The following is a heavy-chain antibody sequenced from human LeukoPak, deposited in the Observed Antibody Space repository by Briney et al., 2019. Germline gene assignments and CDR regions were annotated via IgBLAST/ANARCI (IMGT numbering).Heavy chain of an antibody. CDR3: AKDTDGVERYCSSTSCYEGS. J-gene: IGHJ5*02. Sequence: GGSLRLSCAASGFTFNTYGMHWVRQAPGKGLEWVAVISYDGSNKYYADSVKGRFTISRDNSKNTLYMQMNSLRAEDTALYYCAKDTDGVERYCSSTSCYEGSWGQGTLVTVSS. CDR1: GFTFNTYG. D-gene: IGHD2-2*01. CDR2: ISYDGSNK. V-gene: IGHV3-30*18.